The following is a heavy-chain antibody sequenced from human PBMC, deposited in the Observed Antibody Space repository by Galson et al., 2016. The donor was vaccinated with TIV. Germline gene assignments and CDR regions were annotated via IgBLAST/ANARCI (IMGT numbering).Heavy chain of an antibody. CDR1: GYTFTSYD. CDR3: ARDINLLLPAANYDHFDY. CDR2: MNPRSGNT. D-gene: IGHD3-22*01. J-gene: IGHJ4*02. V-gene: IGHV1-8*02. Sequence: SVKVSCKASGYTFTSYDIIWVRQAAGQGLEWMGWMNPRSGNTDYAQKFQGRVTMSMNTSISTAYMKMSSLRSEDTAVYFCARDINLLLPAANYDHFDYWGQGTLVTVSS.